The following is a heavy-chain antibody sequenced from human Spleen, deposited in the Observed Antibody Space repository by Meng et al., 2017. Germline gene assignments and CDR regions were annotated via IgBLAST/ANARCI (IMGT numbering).Heavy chain of an antibody. CDR3: ARAVVRGVILDYYGMDV. CDR2: IWYDGSNK. CDR1: GFTFSSYG. Sequence: GESLKISCAASGFTFSSYGMHWVRQAPGKGLEWVAVIWYDGSNKYYADSVKGRFTISRDNSKNTLYLQMNSLRAEDTAVYYCARAVVRGVILDYYGMDVWGQGTTVTVSS. J-gene: IGHJ6*02. V-gene: IGHV3-33*01. D-gene: IGHD3-10*01.